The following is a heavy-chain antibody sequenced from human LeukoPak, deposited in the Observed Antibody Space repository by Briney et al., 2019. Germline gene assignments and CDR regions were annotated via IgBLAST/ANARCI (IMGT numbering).Heavy chain of an antibody. J-gene: IGHJ4*02. CDR1: DFPFSTYS. Sequence: GGSLRLSCAASDFPFSTYSMNWVRQAPGKGLEWLSYITSNSNTIYYADSVKGRFTISRDNAKNSLYLQMNSLRAEDTAVYYCAATVYFDWLPSYWGQGTLVTVSS. CDR3: AATVYFDWLPSY. CDR2: ITSNSNTI. V-gene: IGHV3-48*04. D-gene: IGHD3-9*01.